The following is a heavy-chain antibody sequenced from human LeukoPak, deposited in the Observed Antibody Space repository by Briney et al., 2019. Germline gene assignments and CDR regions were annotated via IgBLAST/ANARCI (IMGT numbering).Heavy chain of an antibody. CDR3: ARDQQWVDY. CDR1: GGSFSGYY. CDR2: INHSGST. D-gene: IGHD6-19*01. J-gene: IGHJ4*02. V-gene: IGHV4-34*01. Sequence: KSSETLSLTCAVYGGSFSGYYWSWIRQPPGKGLEWIGEINHSGSTNYNPSLKSRVTISVDTSKNQFSLKLSSVTAADTAVHYCARDQQWVDYWGQGTLVTVSS.